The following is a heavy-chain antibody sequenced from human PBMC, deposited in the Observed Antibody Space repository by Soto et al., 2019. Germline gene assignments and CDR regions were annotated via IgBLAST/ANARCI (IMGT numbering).Heavy chain of an antibody. J-gene: IGHJ2*01. D-gene: IGHD5-18*01. CDR2: ISYDGSNK. CDR3: ARYPLWGTAMVLWYFDL. CDR1: GFTFSSYA. V-gene: IGHV3-30-3*01. Sequence: QVQLVESGGGVVQPGRSLRLSCAASGFTFSSYAMHWVRQAPGKGLEWVAVISYDGSNKYDAESVKGRFTISRDNSKNTLYLQMISLSAEDMAVYYCARYPLWGTAMVLWYFDLWGRGTLVTV.